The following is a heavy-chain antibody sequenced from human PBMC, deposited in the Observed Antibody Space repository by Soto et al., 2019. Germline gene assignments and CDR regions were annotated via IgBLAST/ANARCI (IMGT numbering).Heavy chain of an antibody. Sequence: PGGSLRLSCAASGFTFSSYGMHWVRQAPGKGLEWVAVISYDGSNKYYADSVKGHVTISADKSISTAYLQWSSLKASDTAMYYCARQGVVVPAAEDYYYGMDVWGQGTTVTVSS. CDR1: GFTFSSYG. CDR2: ISYDGSNK. J-gene: IGHJ6*02. CDR3: ARQGVVVPAAEDYYYGMDV. V-gene: IGHV3-30*03. D-gene: IGHD2-2*01.